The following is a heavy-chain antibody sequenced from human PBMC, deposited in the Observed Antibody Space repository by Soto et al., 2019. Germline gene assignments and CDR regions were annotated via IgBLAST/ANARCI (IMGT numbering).Heavy chain of an antibody. CDR3: ARDRMKVRGRASTQYGMDV. D-gene: IGHD3-10*01. J-gene: IGHJ6*02. Sequence: VASVKVSCKASGYTFTSYYMHWVRQAPGQGLEWMGIINPSGGSTSYAQKFQGRVTMTRDTSTSTVYMELSSLRSEDTAVYYCARDRMKVRGRASTQYGMDVWGQGTTVTVSS. CDR2: INPSGGST. CDR1: GYTFTSYY. V-gene: IGHV1-46*03.